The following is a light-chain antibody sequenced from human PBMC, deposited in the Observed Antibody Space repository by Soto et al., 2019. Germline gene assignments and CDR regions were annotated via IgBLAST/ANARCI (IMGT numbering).Light chain of an antibody. CDR3: QQRSNWSPIT. J-gene: IGKJ5*01. CDR1: QSVSSSY. V-gene: IGKV3D-20*02. CDR2: GAS. Sequence: EIVLTQSPGTLSLSPWERATLSCRASQSVSSSYLAWYQQKPGQAPRLLIYGASSRATGIPDRFSGSGSGTDYTLTISSLEPEDFAVYYCQQRSNWSPITLGQGTRLEIK.